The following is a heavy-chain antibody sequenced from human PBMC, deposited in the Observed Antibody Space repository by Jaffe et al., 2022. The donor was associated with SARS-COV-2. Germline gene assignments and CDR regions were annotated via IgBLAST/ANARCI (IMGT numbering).Heavy chain of an antibody. V-gene: IGHV3-23*04. J-gene: IGHJ4*02. CDR2: ISGGATIT. CDR1: GFMFSSYA. D-gene: IGHD1-26*01. CDR3: AMSSSFHYSFDY. Sequence: EVQLVESGGGLVQPGGSLRLSCAASGFMFSSYAMSWVRQAPGKGLEWVSTISGGATITYYADSVKGRFTISRDNSKNTLFLQLNSLRAEDTAVYYCAMSSSFHYSFDYWGQGNLVTVSS.